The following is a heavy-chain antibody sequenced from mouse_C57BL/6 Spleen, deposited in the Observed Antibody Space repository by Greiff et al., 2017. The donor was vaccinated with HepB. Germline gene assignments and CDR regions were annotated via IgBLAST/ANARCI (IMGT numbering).Heavy chain of an antibody. CDR3: ARLGPGPLYAMDY. D-gene: IGHD4-1*01. CDR2: INPSTGGT. Sequence: LVESGPELVKPGASVKISCKASGYSFTGYYMNWVKQSPEKSLEWIGEINPSTGGTTYNQKFKAKATLTVDKSSSTAYMQLKSLTSEDSAVYYCARLGPGPLYAMDYWGQGTSVTVSS. V-gene: IGHV1-42*01. CDR1: GYSFTGYY. J-gene: IGHJ4*01.